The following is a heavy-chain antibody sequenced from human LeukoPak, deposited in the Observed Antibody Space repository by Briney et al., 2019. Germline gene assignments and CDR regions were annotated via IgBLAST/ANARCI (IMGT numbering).Heavy chain of an antibody. CDR1: GFTFSSYS. Sequence: GGSLRLSCAASGFTFSSYSMNWVRQAPEKGLEWVSSISSSSSYIYYADSVKGRFTISRDNAKNSLYLQMNSLRAEDTAVYYCARAVRDSSGYGSFDYWGQGTLVTVSS. CDR2: ISSSSSYI. V-gene: IGHV3-21*01. CDR3: ARAVRDSSGYGSFDY. J-gene: IGHJ4*02. D-gene: IGHD3-22*01.